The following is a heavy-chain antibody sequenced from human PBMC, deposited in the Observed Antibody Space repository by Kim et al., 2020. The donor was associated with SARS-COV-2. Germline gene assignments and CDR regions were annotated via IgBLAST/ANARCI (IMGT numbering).Heavy chain of an antibody. J-gene: IGHJ4*02. CDR1: GYTFTKYA. CDR2: IDTNTGNP. CDR3: ARGDPRDY. Sequence: ASVKVSCKAFGYTFTKYAINWVRQAPGQGLDCMGWIDTNTGNPTQAQGFTGGFVFSFDSYVRTAYLQISGLKPEDTAIYFCARGDPRDYWGQGTLVTVSS. V-gene: IGHV7-4-1*02.